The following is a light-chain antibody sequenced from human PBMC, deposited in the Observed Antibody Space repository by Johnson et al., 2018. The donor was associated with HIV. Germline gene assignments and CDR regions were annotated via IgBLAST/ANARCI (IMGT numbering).Light chain of an antibody. Sequence: TISCSGSSSNIGKNYVSWYQQFPGTAPKLLIHENNKRPSGIPDRFSGSKSGTSATLGITGLQTGDEADYYCGTWDSSLSAYVFGTGTKVTVL. J-gene: IGLJ1*01. CDR2: ENN. V-gene: IGLV1-51*02. CDR3: GTWDSSLSAYV. CDR1: SSNIGKNY.